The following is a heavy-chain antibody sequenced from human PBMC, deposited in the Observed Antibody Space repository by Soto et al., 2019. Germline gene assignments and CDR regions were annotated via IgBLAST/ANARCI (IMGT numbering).Heavy chain of an antibody. J-gene: IGHJ3*02. Sequence: ASAKVSCKDSGFTFTSSAMQWVRQAPGQGLEWMGWIVAYNGNTNYAQKLQGRVTMTTDTSTSTAYMELRSLRSDDTAVYYCARRLQWLDAFDIWGQGTMVTVS. CDR3: ARRLQWLDAFDI. CDR2: IVAYNGNT. D-gene: IGHD6-19*01. V-gene: IGHV1-18*01. CDR1: GFTFTSSA.